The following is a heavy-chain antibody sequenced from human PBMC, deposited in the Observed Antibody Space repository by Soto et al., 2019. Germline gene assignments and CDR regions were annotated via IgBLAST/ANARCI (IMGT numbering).Heavy chain of an antibody. CDR2: INWTDGK. CDR3: AHLRYFHWLLANCFYYIDV. CDR1: GLSLSTSGVG. V-gene: IGHV2-5*01. Sequence: QITLKESGPTLVKPTQTLTLTCTFSGLSLSTSGVGVGWIRRPPGKALEGVAIINWTDGKRYSPSLKSRLSITQDTTKNQVALTTTNMEPVDTATYYCAHLRYFHWLLANCFYYIDVWGQGTTVTVSS. J-gene: IGHJ6*03. D-gene: IGHD3-9*01.